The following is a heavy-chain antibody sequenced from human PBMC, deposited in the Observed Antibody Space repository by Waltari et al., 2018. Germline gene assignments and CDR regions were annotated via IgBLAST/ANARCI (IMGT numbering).Heavy chain of an antibody. Sequence: QVQLQESGPGLVKPSETLSLTCTVSGGSISSYYWSWIRQPAGKGLEVDWGYFNRGRHNQHPFPKKRGTKSVDTVKNQFSLKLSSVTAADTAVYYCARGEIVGATLDAFDIWGQGTMVTVSS. D-gene: IGHD1-26*01. V-gene: IGHV4-4*07. J-gene: IGHJ3*02. CDR3: ARGEIVGATLDAFDI. CDR2: FNRGRH. CDR1: GGSISSYY.